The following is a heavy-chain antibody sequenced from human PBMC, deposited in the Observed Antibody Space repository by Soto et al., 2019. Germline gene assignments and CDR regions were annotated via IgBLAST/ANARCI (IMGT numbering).Heavy chain of an antibody. Sequence: QVQLQESGPGLVEPSGTLSLTCAVSGGSISSSNWWSWVRQPPGKGLEWIGEIYHSGSTNYNPSLKSRVTISVDKSKNQFSLKLSSVTAADTAVYYCARDLTYYYGSGSSRWFDPWGQGTLVTVSS. CDR1: GGSISSSNW. CDR2: IYHSGST. CDR3: ARDLTYYYGSGSSRWFDP. V-gene: IGHV4-4*02. D-gene: IGHD3-10*01. J-gene: IGHJ5*02.